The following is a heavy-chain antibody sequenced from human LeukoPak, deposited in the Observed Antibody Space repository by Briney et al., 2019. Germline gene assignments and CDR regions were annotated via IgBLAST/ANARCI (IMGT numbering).Heavy chain of an antibody. CDR3: TTGIRGD. CDR2: IASKTDGGAT. J-gene: IGHJ4*02. D-gene: IGHD3-10*01. V-gene: IGHV3-15*07. Sequence: MPGGSLRLSCLASGLTVTNAWMNWVRQAPGEGLDWVGRIASKTDGGATDYAAPVKGRFTISRDDSKNTLNLQMNSLKTEDTAVYYCTTGIRGDWGQGTLVTVSS. CDR1: GLTVTNAW.